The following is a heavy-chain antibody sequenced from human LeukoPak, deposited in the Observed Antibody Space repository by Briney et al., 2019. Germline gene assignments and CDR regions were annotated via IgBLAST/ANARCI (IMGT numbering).Heavy chain of an antibody. Sequence: PGGSLRLSCAASGFIFTHYWMTWVRQAPGKGLEWVANIMKDGGDKQYAYSVKGRFTTSRDNAKNSVYLQMDGLRAEDTAVYYCVRDRDYYVFDLWGQGTLVTVSS. V-gene: IGHV3-7*01. J-gene: IGHJ4*02. CDR1: GFIFTHYW. D-gene: IGHD3-10*02. CDR2: IMKDGGDK. CDR3: VRDRDYYVFDL.